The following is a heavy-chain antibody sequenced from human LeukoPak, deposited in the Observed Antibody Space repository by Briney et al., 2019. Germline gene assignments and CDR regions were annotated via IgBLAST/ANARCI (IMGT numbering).Heavy chain of an antibody. J-gene: IGHJ6*02. D-gene: IGHD2-2*01. CDR3: ARDCSSSCSPYYGMDV. CDR2: IKQDGSEK. Sequence: GGSLRLSCAASGFTFSSYWMSWVRQAPGKGLEWVANIKQDGSEKYYVDSVKGRFTISRDNAKNSLYLQMNSLRAEDTAVYYCARDCSSSCSPYYGMDVWGQGTTVTVSS. V-gene: IGHV3-7*01. CDR1: GFTFSSYW.